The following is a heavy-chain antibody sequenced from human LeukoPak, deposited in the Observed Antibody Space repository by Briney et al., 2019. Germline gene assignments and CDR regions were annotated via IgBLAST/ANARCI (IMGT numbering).Heavy chain of an antibody. V-gene: IGHV3-7*01. D-gene: IGHD3-16*01. Sequence: GGSLRLSCAASGFTFSSYWMSWVRQAPGKGLEWVANIKQDGSEKYYVDSVKGRFTISRDNAKNSLYLQMNSPRAEDTAVYYCARISRYVWGSFGYWGQGTLVTVSS. CDR2: IKQDGSEK. J-gene: IGHJ4*02. CDR3: ARISRYVWGSFGY. CDR1: GFTFSSYW.